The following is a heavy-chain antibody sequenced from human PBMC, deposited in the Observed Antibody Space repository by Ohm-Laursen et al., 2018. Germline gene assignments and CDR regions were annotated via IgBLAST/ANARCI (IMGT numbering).Heavy chain of an antibody. CDR2: ITNSGRTI. V-gene: IGHV3-11*01. J-gene: IGHJ4*02. Sequence: SLRLSCAASGFTFSDYYMSWIRQAPEKGLEWVSYITNSGRTIYYAASVKGRFTISRDNAKKSVSLQMNSLRAEDTAVYYCARGEYYYDTGSYYFDYWGQGTLVTVSS. CDR3: ARGEYYYDTGSYYFDY. D-gene: IGHD3-22*01. CDR1: GFTFSDYY.